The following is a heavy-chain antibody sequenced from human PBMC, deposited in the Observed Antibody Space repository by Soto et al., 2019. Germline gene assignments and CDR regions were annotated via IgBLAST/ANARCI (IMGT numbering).Heavy chain of an antibody. J-gene: IGHJ4*02. D-gene: IGHD3-9*01. CDR1: GYSFTSYW. CDR2: IYPGDSDT. CDR3: ARGPGPILTAYSYYFDY. Sequence: GESLKISCRGSGYSFTSYWIGWVRQMPGKGLEWMGIIYPGDSDTRYSPSFQGQVTISADKSISTAYLQWSSLKASDTAMYYCARGPGPILTAYSYYFDYWGQGTLVTVSS. V-gene: IGHV5-51*01.